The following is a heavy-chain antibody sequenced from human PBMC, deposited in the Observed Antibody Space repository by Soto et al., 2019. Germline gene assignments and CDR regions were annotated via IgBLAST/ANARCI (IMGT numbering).Heavy chain of an antibody. CDR1: GGSINNYY. CDR3: ARGGWSVDS. V-gene: IGHV4-59*01. CDR2: IYYNGDT. J-gene: IGHJ4*02. D-gene: IGHD6-19*01. Sequence: SETLSLTCTVSGGSINNYYWSWIRQPPGKGLEWIGYIYYNGDTNYNPSLQSRVTMSVDTSKNQFSLKVRSVTAADTAVYFCARGGWSVDSWGQGTLVTVSS.